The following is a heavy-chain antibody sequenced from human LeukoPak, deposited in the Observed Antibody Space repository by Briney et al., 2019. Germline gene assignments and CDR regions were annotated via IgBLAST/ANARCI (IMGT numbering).Heavy chain of an antibody. J-gene: IGHJ4*02. CDR3: AREVRSSGYSLDY. V-gene: IGHV4-4*07. CDR1: GGSISSFY. CDR2: IYTSGST. Sequence: SETLSLTCTVSGGSISSFYWSWIRQPAGMGLKWLGRIYTSGSTNYNPSLKSRVTMSVDTSKNQFSLKLSSVTAADTAVYYCAREVRSSGYSLDYWGQGTLVTVSS. D-gene: IGHD3-22*01.